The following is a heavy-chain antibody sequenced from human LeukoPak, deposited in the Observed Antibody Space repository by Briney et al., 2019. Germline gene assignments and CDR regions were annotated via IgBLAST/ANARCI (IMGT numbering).Heavy chain of an antibody. CDR1: GFTFSSYA. J-gene: IGHJ4*02. D-gene: IGHD6-13*01. V-gene: IGHV3-30*04. Sequence: GGSLRLSCAASGFTFSSYAMHWVRQAPGKGLEWVAVISYDGSNNYYADSVKGRFTISRDNSKNTLYLQMNSLRAEDTAVYYCAAAPYDWGQGTLVTVSS. CDR2: ISYDGSNN. CDR3: AAAPYD.